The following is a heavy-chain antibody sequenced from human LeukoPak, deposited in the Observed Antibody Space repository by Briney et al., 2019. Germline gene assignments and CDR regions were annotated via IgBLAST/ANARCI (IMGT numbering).Heavy chain of an antibody. J-gene: IGHJ6*02. CDR1: GFTFSSYA. CDR3: ARYYYGSGSDPWV. Sequence: GGSLRLSCAASGFTFSSYAMSWVRQAPGKGLEWVSVISGSGGSTYYADSVKGRSTIFRDNSKNTLYLQMNSLRAEDTAVYYCARYYYGSGSDPWVWGQGTTVTVSS. CDR2: ISGSGGST. D-gene: IGHD3-10*01. V-gene: IGHV3-23*01.